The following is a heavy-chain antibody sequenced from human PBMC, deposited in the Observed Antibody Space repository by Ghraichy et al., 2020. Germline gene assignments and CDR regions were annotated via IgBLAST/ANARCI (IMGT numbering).Heavy chain of an antibody. D-gene: IGHD2-21*01. CDR3: ARGGQAGGCGLCAFDI. Sequence: LSLTCAASGFTVSSNYMSWVRQAPGKGLEWVSVIYSGGSTYYADSVKGRFTISRDNSKNTLYLQMNSLRAEDTAVYYCARGGQAGGCGLCAFDIWGQGTMVTVSS. J-gene: IGHJ3*02. V-gene: IGHV3-53*01. CDR1: GFTVSSNY. CDR2: IYSGGST.